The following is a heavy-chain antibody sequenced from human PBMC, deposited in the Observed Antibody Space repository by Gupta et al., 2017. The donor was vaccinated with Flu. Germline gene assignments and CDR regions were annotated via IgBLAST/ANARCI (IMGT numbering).Heavy chain of an antibody. V-gene: IGHV4-59*01. CDR2: IYYSGRT. Sequence: QVQLQESGPGLVKPSETLSLTCTVSGGFINGYYCGWIRQPPGKGLEWIGYIYYSGRTKYNPSLKSRVAMSVDTPQNHFSLKMNSVTAADTAVYYGARYDSGGDSLEYWGQGTLVTVSS. CDR1: GGFINGYY. CDR3: ARYDSGGDSLEY. D-gene: IGHD3-22*01. J-gene: IGHJ4*02.